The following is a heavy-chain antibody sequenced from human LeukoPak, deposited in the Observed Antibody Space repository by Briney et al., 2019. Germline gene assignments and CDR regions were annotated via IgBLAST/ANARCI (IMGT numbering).Heavy chain of an antibody. CDR1: GYTFTGYY. J-gene: IGHJ3*02. V-gene: IGHV1-2*02. Sequence: GASVKVSCKASGYTFTGYYMHWVRQAPGQVLAWMGWINPNSGGTNYAQKFQGRVTTTRDTSISTAYMELSRLRSDDTAVYYCARVGYCSGGSCYSVYAFDIWGQGTMVTVSS. CDR3: ARVGYCSGGSCYSVYAFDI. D-gene: IGHD2-15*01. CDR2: INPNSGGT.